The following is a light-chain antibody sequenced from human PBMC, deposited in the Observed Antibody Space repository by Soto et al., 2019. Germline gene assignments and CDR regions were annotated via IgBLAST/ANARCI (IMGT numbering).Light chain of an antibody. Sequence: QSALTQPASVSGSPGQSITISCTGTSSDVGGYNSVSWFQQHPVKAPKLMIYEVSNRPSGVSSRFSGSTSGNTASLTISGLQVEDEADYYCSSYTSSSTVLFGGGTKLTVL. CDR2: EVS. J-gene: IGLJ2*01. CDR3: SSYTSSSTVL. V-gene: IGLV2-14*01. CDR1: SSDVGGYNS.